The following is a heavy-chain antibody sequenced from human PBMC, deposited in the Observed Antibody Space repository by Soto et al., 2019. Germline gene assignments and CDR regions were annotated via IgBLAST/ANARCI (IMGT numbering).Heavy chain of an antibody. Sequence: SVKVSCKASGGTFSSYAISWVRQAPGQVLEWMGGIIPIFGTANYAQKFQGRVTITADKSTSTPYMELSSLRSEDTAVYYCARAPGSGYCSSTSCYLSPNWSDTWGQGTLVTVSS. CDR1: GGTFSSYA. CDR3: ARAPGSGYCSSTSCYLSPNWSDT. CDR2: IIPIFGTA. V-gene: IGHV1-69*06. J-gene: IGHJ5*02. D-gene: IGHD2-2*01.